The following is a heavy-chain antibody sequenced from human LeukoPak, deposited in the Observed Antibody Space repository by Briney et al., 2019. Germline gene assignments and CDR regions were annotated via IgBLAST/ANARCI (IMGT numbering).Heavy chain of an antibody. J-gene: IGHJ2*01. CDR1: GFTFRSYT. D-gene: IGHD3-3*01. Sequence: PGGSLRLSCVVSGFTFRSYTMNWVRQAPGKGLEWISSISSRSDYIYYIDSVRGRFTISRDNARNSVYLQMDSLRPEDTAVYYCARRTQNDDLWSGSPDWYFDLWGRGTLVTASS. CDR2: ISSRSDYI. CDR3: ARRTQNDDLWSGSPDWYFDL. V-gene: IGHV3-21*06.